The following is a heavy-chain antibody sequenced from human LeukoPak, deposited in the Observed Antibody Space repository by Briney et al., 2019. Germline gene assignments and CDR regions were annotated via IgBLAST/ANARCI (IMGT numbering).Heavy chain of an antibody. D-gene: IGHD5-18*01. V-gene: IGHV3-30*18. CDR3: AKEAPWATAMVILIDY. J-gene: IGHJ4*02. CDR1: GFTFSSYG. Sequence: GRSLRLSCAASGFTFSSYGMHWVRQAPGKGLEWVAVISYDGSNTYYADSVKGRFTISRDNSKNTLYLQLNSLRAEDTAVYYCAKEAPWATAMVILIDYWGQGTLVTVSS. CDR2: ISYDGSNT.